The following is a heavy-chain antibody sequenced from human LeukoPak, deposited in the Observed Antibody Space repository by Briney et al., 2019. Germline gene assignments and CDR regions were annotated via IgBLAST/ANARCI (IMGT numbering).Heavy chain of an antibody. J-gene: IGHJ5*02. CDR1: GFTFSSYW. CDR2: ISSSSSYI. D-gene: IGHD2-8*01. Sequence: GGSLRLSCAASGFTFSSYWMSWVRQAPGKGLEWVSSISSSSSYIYYADSVKGRFTISRDNAKNSLYLQMNSLRAEDTAVYYCARDKYCTNGVCTNWFDPWGQGTLVTVSS. V-gene: IGHV3-21*01. CDR3: ARDKYCTNGVCTNWFDP.